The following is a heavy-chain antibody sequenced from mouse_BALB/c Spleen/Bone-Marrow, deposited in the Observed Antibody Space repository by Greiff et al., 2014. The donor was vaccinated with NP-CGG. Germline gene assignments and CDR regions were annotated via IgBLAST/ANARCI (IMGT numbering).Heavy chain of an antibody. CDR2: FYPGSGSI. Sequence: VHLVESGAELVKPGASVKLSCKASGYTFTEYIIHWVKQRPGQGLEWIGWFYPGSGSIKYNEKFKDKATLTADKSSSTIYMELSRLTSEDSAFYFCARHKDYDGSYCYAMDYWGQGTSVTVSS. CDR1: GYTFTEYI. CDR3: ARHKDYDGSYCYAMDY. J-gene: IGHJ4*01. D-gene: IGHD1-1*01. V-gene: IGHV1-62-2*01.